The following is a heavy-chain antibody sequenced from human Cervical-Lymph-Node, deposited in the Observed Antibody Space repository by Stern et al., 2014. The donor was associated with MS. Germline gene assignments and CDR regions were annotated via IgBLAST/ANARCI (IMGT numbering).Heavy chain of an antibody. V-gene: IGHV3-7*04. Sequence: EVQLVESGGGLVQPGGSLRLSCAASGFTFSGYWMSWVRPAPGQGLEWVANIKQDGAEQYYVDSVKGRFSISRDNGGNAVSLQLNSLRAEDTAVYYCARMEAAPDVVVGYYYYYGMDVWGQGTTVTVSS. J-gene: IGHJ6*02. D-gene: IGHD2-15*01. CDR3: ARMEAAPDVVVGYYYYYGMDV. CDR1: GFTFSGYW. CDR2: IKQDGAEQ.